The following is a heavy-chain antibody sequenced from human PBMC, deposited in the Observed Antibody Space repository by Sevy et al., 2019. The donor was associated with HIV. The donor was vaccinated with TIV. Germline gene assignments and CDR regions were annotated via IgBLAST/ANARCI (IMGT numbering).Heavy chain of an antibody. CDR2: ISYHGRDK. J-gene: IGHJ6*02. Sequence: GGSLRLSCVVSGISFTTSGMHWVRQAPGKGLEWVAVISYHGRDKFYAESVKGRSTISRDNSKNMLYLQMNSRRAEDTAVYYCAKDFTGYNGMDVWGQGTMVTVSS. CDR1: GISFTTSG. V-gene: IGHV3-30*18. CDR3: AKDFTGYNGMDV. D-gene: IGHD3-9*01.